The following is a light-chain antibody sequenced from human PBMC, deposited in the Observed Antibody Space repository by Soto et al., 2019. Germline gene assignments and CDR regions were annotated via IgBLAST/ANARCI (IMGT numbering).Light chain of an antibody. V-gene: IGLV2-14*01. CDR2: EVS. CDR1: KSEVGIYDF. J-gene: IGLJ1*01. CDR3: ISYTSDDVRYV. Sequence: QSVLTQPASVSGTPGHSITISCTGSKSEVGIYDFVSWYQHHPGRAPKLIVSEVSHRPSGVSNRFSGSKSGNTASLTISGLQSEDEADYYCISYTSDDVRYVFGTGTKVTVL.